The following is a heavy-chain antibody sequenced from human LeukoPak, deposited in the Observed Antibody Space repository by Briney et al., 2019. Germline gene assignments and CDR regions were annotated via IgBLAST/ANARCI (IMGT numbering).Heavy chain of an antibody. D-gene: IGHD2/OR15-2a*01. CDR2: ISRNSGSI. CDR1: GFTFDDYA. CDR3: ARDLSMVSPPFDY. V-gene: IGHV3-9*01. J-gene: IGHJ4*02. Sequence: GGSLRLSCAASGFTFDDYAMHWVRQAPGKGLEWVSGISRNSGSIDYADSVKGRFTISRDNAKNSLYLQMNSLRAEDTAVYYCARDLSMVSPPFDYWGQGTLVTVSS.